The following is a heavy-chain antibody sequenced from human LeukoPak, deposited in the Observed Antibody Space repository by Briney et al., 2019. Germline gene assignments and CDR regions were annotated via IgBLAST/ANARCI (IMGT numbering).Heavy chain of an antibody. CDR2: ISGSGGST. D-gene: IGHD3-3*01. CDR3: AKDLARGGFWSSYNN. J-gene: IGHJ4*02. V-gene: IGHV3-23*01. CDR1: GFTFSSYA. Sequence: PGGSLRLSCAASGFTFSSYAMSWVRQAPGKGLEWVSAISGSGGSTYYADSVKGRFTISRDSSKNTLYLQMNSLRAEDTAVYYCAKDLARGGFWSSYNNWGQGTLVTVSS.